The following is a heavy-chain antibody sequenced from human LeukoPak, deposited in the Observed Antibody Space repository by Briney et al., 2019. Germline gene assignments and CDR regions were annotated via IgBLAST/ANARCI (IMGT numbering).Heavy chain of an antibody. CDR2: IIPIFGTA. J-gene: IGHJ4*02. CDR1: GGTFSSYA. D-gene: IGHD6-19*01. Sequence: ASVKVSCKASGGTFSSYAISWVRQAPGQGLEWMGGIIPIFGTANYAQKFQGRVTITRDTSASTAYMELSSLRSEDTAVYFCARPLAVAGFDYWGQGTLVTVSS. CDR3: ARPLAVAGFDY. V-gene: IGHV1-69*05.